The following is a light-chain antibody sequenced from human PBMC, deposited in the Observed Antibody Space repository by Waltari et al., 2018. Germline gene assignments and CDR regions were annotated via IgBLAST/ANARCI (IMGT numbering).Light chain of an antibody. CDR1: SSNSEFSNH. J-gene: IGLJ3*02. CDR3: TVKRGSNTVV. Sequence: QSALTQPAYVSGSPGQSVTISCTGASSNSEFSNHVCWYQQHPGRAPKLIMYDVSTRPSGVSDRFSGSKSGTTASLTISGLQAEDEADYYCTVKRGSNTVVFGGGTKLTVL. V-gene: IGLV2-14*01. CDR2: DVS.